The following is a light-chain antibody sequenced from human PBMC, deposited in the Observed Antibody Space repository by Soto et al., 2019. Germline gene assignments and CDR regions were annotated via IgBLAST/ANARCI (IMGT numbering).Light chain of an antibody. CDR3: GSYTSTDTPFV. V-gene: IGLV2-11*01. J-gene: IGLJ1*01. CDR2: EVN. Sequence: QSALTQPRSVSGSPGQSVTISCTGTSSDVGGYNFVSWYQQHPGKAPKLLIYEVNNRPSGVSDRFSGSKSGNKASLTISNLEAEDESDYYCGSYTSTDTPFVFGTGTKLTVL. CDR1: SSDVGGYNF.